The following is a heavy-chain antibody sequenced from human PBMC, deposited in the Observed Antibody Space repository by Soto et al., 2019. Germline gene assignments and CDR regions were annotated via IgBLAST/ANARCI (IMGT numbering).Heavy chain of an antibody. V-gene: IGHV5-51*01. CDR2: IYPGESNT. Sequence: GESLKISCKGSGDSFTSYRIGWVRQMPGKGLEWMGIIYPGESNTRYSPSFQGQVTISADKSIGTAYLQWSSLKASDTAMYYCATYSSVYSYYTMDVWGQGTTVTVSS. CDR1: GDSFTSYR. J-gene: IGHJ6*02. D-gene: IGHD3-22*01. CDR3: ATYSSVYSYYTMDV.